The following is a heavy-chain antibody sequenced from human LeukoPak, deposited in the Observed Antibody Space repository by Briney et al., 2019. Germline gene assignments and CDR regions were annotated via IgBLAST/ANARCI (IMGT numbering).Heavy chain of an antibody. CDR2: ISAHNGNT. V-gene: IGHV1-18*01. D-gene: IGHD3-16*01. J-gene: IGHJ4*02. CDR1: GYSFTNYG. CDR3: ARDHSYASRGGSFDY. Sequence: ASVKVSCKASGYSFTNYGISWVRQAPGQGLEWMGWISAHNGNTNYAQKLQGRVTMTTDTSTSTAYMELRTLRSADTAVYYCARDHSYASRGGSFDYWGQGTLVTVSS.